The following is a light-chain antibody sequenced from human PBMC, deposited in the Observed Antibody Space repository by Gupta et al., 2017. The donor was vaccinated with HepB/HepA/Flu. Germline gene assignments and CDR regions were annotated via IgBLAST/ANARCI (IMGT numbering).Light chain of an antibody. J-gene: IGKJ2*01. V-gene: IGKV3D-11*02. Sequence: IVLTQSPATLSLSPGERVTLPCRASQSVSSYLAWYQQKPGQTPRRLIHEVSIRATDIPARFSGSGPGPDFTLTISSLEPEDFAIYYCQQRRDWPYTFGQGTRLEIK. CDR1: QSVSSY. CDR2: EVS. CDR3: QQRRDWPYT.